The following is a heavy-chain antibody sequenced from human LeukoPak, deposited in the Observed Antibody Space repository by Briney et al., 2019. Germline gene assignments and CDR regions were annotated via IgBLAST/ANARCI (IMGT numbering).Heavy chain of an antibody. J-gene: IGHJ4*02. Sequence: PGGSLRLSCAASGFTVSSNYMSWVRQAPGKGLEWVSVIYSGGSTYYADSVKGRFTISRDNSKNTLYLQMNSLRAEDTAVYYCARSRWYYYNSSGYYFDYWGQGTLVTVSS. D-gene: IGHD3-22*01. CDR1: GFTVSSNY. CDR2: IYSGGST. CDR3: ARSRWYYYNSSGYYFDY. V-gene: IGHV3-53*01.